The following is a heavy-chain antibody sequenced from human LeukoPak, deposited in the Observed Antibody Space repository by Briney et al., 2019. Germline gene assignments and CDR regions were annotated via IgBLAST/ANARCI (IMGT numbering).Heavy chain of an antibody. CDR2: IYYSGST. J-gene: IGHJ4*02. D-gene: IGHD2-2*01. V-gene: IGHV4-39*01. CDR1: GGSISSGDFY. Sequence: SETLSLTCTVSGGSISSGDFYWGWIRQPPGKGLEWIATIYYSGSTYYRPSLGSRVTISVDTSKNQFSLKLTSVTAADTAVYYCARQGEYSTSWSSFGYWGQGTLVTVSS. CDR3: ARQGEYSTSWSSFGY.